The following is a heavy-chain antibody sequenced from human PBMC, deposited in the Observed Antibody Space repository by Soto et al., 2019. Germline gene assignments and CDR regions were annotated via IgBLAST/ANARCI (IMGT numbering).Heavy chain of an antibody. D-gene: IGHD3-10*01. CDR3: ARVVWFGELLSHYYYYMDV. CDR2: IYYSGST. V-gene: IGHV4-59*01. CDR1: GGSISSYY. Sequence: SETLSLTCTVSGGSISSYYWSWIRQPPGKGLEWIGYIYYSGSTNYNPSLKSRVTISVDTSKNQLSLKLSSVTAADTAVYYCARVVWFGELLSHYYYYMDVWGKGTTVTVSS. J-gene: IGHJ6*03.